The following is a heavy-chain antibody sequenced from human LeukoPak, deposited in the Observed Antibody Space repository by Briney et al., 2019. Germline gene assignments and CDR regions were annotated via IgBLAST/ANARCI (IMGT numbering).Heavy chain of an antibody. J-gene: IGHJ4*02. CDR3: ARGDHYGSSFDY. V-gene: IGHV3-21*01. CDR2: ISSSSSYI. CDR1: GFTFSSDS. D-gene: IGHD4-17*01. Sequence: GGSLRLSCAASGFTFSSDSMNWVRQAPGKGLEWVSSISSSSSYIYYADSVKGRFTISRDNAKNSLYLQMNSLRAEDTAVYYCARGDHYGSSFDYWGQGTLVTVSS.